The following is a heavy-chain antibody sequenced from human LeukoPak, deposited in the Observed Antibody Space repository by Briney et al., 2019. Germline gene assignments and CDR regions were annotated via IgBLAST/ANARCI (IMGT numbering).Heavy chain of an antibody. D-gene: IGHD3-10*01. J-gene: IGHJ6*02. Sequence: GGSLRLSCAASGFTFSSYSMNWVRQAPGKGLEWVSYISSSSSTIYYADSVKGRFTISRDNAKNSLYLQMNSLRDEDTAVYYCASPVGPDYYHGMDVWGQGTTVTVSS. CDR1: GFTFSSYS. V-gene: IGHV3-48*02. CDR3: ASPVGPDYYHGMDV. CDR2: ISSSSSTI.